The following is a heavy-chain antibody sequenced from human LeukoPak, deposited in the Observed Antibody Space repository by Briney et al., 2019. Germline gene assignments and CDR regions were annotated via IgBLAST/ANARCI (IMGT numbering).Heavy chain of an antibody. CDR2: IYYSGST. J-gene: IGHJ4*02. Sequence: SETLSLTCTVSGASISPYYWSWIRQPPGRGLEWIGYIYYSGSTNYNPSLKSRVTIPIDTSTNQFSLKLNSVTAADTAVYYCARGTKTGNTGYDWNYWGQGSLVTVSS. D-gene: IGHD5-12*01. V-gene: IGHV4-59*01. CDR1: GASISPYY. CDR3: ARGTKTGNTGYDWNY.